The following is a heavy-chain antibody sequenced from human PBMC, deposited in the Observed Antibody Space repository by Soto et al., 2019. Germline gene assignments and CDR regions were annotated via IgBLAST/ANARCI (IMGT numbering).Heavy chain of an antibody. CDR3: ASSAAGTAYYCYGMDV. Sequence: SVKVSCKASGGTFSSYAISWVRQAPGQGLEWMGGIIPIFGTANYAQKFQGRVTITADESTSTAYMELSSLRSEDTAVYYCASSAAGTAYYCYGMDVWGQGTTVTVSS. D-gene: IGHD6-13*01. V-gene: IGHV1-69*13. CDR2: IIPIFGTA. CDR1: GGTFSSYA. J-gene: IGHJ6*02.